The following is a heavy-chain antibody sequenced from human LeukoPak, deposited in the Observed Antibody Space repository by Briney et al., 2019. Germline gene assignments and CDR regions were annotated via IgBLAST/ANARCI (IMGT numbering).Heavy chain of an antibody. CDR3: ARKLPARIQSAFGL. J-gene: IGHJ3*01. Sequence: GGSLRLSCAASDFIFSVYWMTWVRQAPGRGLEWVADIKGDGREKSYVDSVKGRFTISRDNAKNSLYLQMDSLRVDDSAVYYCARKLPARIQSAFGLWGQGTMVTVSS. CDR1: DFIFSVYW. D-gene: IGHD2-2*01. V-gene: IGHV3-7*01. CDR2: IKGDGREK.